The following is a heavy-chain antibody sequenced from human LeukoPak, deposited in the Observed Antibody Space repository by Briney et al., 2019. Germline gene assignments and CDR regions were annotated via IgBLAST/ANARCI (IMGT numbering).Heavy chain of an antibody. CDR3: AREADGAHNWYLDL. J-gene: IGHJ2*01. Sequence: PGGSLRLSCAASGFTFSDYLMHWVRQVPGKGLVWVARILNDGSATTYADFAKGRFTISRDNAKNTLYLQMNSLRVEDTAVYYCAREADGAHNWYLDLWGRGTLVPVSS. CDR2: ILNDGSAT. D-gene: IGHD4/OR15-4a*01. V-gene: IGHV3-74*01. CDR1: GFTFSDYL.